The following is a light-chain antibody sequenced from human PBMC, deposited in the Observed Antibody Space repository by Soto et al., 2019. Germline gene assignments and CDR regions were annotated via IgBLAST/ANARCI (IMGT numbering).Light chain of an antibody. V-gene: IGLV3-9*01. CDR1: NIGSKN. CDR3: QVWDSSTV. Sequence: SYELTQPLSVSVALGQTARITCGGNNIGSKNVHWFQQKPGQAPVLVIYRDTNRPSGIPERFSGSNSGNTATLTISRAQAGDEADYYCQVWDSSTVFGEGTKVTVL. CDR2: RDT. J-gene: IGLJ2*01.